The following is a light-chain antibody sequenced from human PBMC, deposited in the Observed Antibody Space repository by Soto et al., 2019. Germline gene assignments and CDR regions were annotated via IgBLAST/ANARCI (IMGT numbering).Light chain of an antibody. V-gene: IGKV3-20*01. CDR3: QQYGSSPLIT. J-gene: IGKJ5*01. CDR1: QSVSSSY. Sequence: EIVLTQSPGTLSLSPGERATLSCRASQSVSSSYLAWYPQNPGQAPRLRIYGASSRATGLPDRFSGSGSGTDFTLTISRLEPEDFAVYYCQQYGSSPLITFGQGTRQEIK. CDR2: GAS.